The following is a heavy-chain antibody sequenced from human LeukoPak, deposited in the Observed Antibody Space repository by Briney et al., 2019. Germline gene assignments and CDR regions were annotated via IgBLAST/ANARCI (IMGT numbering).Heavy chain of an antibody. CDR1: GGTFSSYA. D-gene: IGHD6-6*01. CDR3: ARVFEYSSSSRWLDR. Sequence: SVKVSCKASGGTFSSYAISWVRQAPGQGLEWMGGIIPIFGTANYAQKFQGRVTITTDESTSTAYMELSSLRSKDTAVYYCARVFEYSSSSRWLDRWGQGTLVTVSS. J-gene: IGHJ5*02. CDR2: IIPIFGTA. V-gene: IGHV1-69*05.